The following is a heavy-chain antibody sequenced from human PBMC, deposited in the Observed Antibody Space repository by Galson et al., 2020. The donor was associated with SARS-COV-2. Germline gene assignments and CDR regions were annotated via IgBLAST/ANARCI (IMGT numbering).Heavy chain of an antibody. CDR3: AKGDSSLDC. CDR1: GFTVSTKY. D-gene: IGHD3-22*01. J-gene: IGHJ4*02. V-gene: IGHV3-66*01. Sequence: GGSLRLSCAASGFTVSTKYMTWVRQAPGKGLEWVSVIYSGGSTYYADSVKGRFTISRDNSKNTLNLQMNTLRAEDTAVYYCAKGDSSLDCWGQGTLVTVSS. CDR2: IYSGGST.